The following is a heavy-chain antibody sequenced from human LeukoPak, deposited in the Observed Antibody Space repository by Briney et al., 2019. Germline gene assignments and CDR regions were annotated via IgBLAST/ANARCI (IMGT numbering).Heavy chain of an antibody. CDR3: ARSPYDFNYYYYMDV. CDR2: IYYSGST. V-gene: IGHV4-39*01. CDR1: GGSISSSSYY. Sequence: PSETLSLTCTVSGGSISSSSYYWGWIRQPPGKGLEWIGSIYYSGSTYYNPSLKSRVTISVDTSKNQFSLKLSSVTAADTAVYYCARSPYDFNYYYYMDVWGKGTTVTVSS. D-gene: IGHD3-3*01. J-gene: IGHJ6*03.